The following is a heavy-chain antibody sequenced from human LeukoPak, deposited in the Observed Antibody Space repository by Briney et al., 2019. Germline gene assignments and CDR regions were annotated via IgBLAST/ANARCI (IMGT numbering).Heavy chain of an antibody. CDR3: ARHAGDSSGYHIWVFDY. CDR2: IYYSGST. CDR1: GGSISSSSYY. Sequence: KPSETLSLTCTVSGGSISSSSYYWGWIRQPPGKGLEWIGSIYYSGSTYYNTSFKSRITISVDTSKNQFSLKLSSVTAADTAVYYCARHAGDSSGYHIWVFDYWGQGTLVTVSS. D-gene: IGHD3-22*01. J-gene: IGHJ4*02. V-gene: IGHV4-39*01.